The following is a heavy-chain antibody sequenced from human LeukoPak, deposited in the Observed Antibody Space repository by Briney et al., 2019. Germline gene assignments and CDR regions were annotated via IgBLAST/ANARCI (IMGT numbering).Heavy chain of an antibody. CDR2: ITSSGRTA. V-gene: IGHV3-23*01. CDR3: AKETGGDDSANFDH. Sequence: GGSLRLSCGASGFTFSRHAMSWVRQAPGKGLEWVSVITSSGRTAYYGDSVKGRFTMSRDNSKNTLYLQMNSLSPEDTAVYYCAKETGGDDSANFDHWGQGTLVTVSS. D-gene: IGHD2-21*02. CDR1: GFTFSRHA. J-gene: IGHJ4*02.